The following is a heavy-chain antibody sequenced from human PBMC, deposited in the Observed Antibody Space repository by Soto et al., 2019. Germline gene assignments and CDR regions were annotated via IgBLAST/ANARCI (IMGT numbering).Heavy chain of an antibody. Sequence: EVQLVQSGAEVKKPGESLRISCKGSGYSFTSYWISWVRQMPGKGLEWMGRIDPSDSDTNYSPSFQGHVTISADKSTSTANLQWSSLKASDTAMYYCARLQAATGDNALTFDYWGQGTLVTVSS. V-gene: IGHV5-10-1*01. D-gene: IGHD6-13*01. J-gene: IGHJ4*02. CDR3: ARLQAATGDNALTFDY. CDR2: IDPSDSDT. CDR1: GYSFTSYW.